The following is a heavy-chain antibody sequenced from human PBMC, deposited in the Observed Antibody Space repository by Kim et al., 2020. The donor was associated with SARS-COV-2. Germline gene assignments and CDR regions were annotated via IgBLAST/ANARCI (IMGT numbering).Heavy chain of an antibody. CDR3: ARDRGSIWSSYYYYYMDV. J-gene: IGHJ6*03. CDR1: GFTLSTYA. D-gene: IGHD6-13*01. Sequence: GGSLRRSCAASGFTLSTYAMHWVRQAPGKGLEYVSTISSNGGNTYYANSVKGRFTISRDNSKNTLYLQMGSLRGEDMAVYYCARDRGSIWSSYYYYYMDVWGKGTAVTVSS. CDR2: ISSNGGNT. V-gene: IGHV3-64*01.